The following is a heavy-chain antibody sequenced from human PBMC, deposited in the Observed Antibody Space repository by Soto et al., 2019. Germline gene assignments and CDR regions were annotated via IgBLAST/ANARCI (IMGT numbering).Heavy chain of an antibody. CDR2: MSGSGGST. CDR3: AKGGAAAGMGYFDL. CDR1: GFTFSTYA. J-gene: IGHJ2*01. V-gene: IGHV3-23*01. Sequence: EVQVLESGGGLVQPGGSLRLSCAASGFTFSTYAMSWVRQAPGKGLEWVSGMSGSGGSTYYGDSVNGRFTIARDNSNRPLFLQMGSLRAEDRAVYVCAKGGAAAGMGYFDLWGRGTLVTVSP. D-gene: IGHD6-13*01.